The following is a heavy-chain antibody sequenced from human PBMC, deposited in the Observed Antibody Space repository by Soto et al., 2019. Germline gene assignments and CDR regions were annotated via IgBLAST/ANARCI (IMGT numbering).Heavy chain of an antibody. J-gene: IGHJ4*02. V-gene: IGHV1-69*06. CDR2: IIPISGAA. CDR1: GGTFSNYV. Sequence: SVKVSCKASGGTFSNYVVNWVRQAPGQGLEWMGRIIPISGAANYAQKFQGRVTIAADKSTSTSYMELSSLRSEDTAVYYCARDMTRTVVPYFDFWGQGTLVTVSS. D-gene: IGHD1-7*01. CDR3: ARDMTRTVVPYFDF.